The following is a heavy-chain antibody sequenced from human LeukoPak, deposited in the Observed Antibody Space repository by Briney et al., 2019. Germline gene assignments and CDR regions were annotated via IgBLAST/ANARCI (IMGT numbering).Heavy chain of an antibody. CDR3: AREGSCSGGSCYYFDY. CDR2: IIPIFGTA. CDR1: GGTFSSYA. Sequence: VASVKVSCKASGGTFSSYAISWVRQAPGQGLEWMGGIIPIFGTANYAQKFQGRVTITADKSTSTAYMELSSLRSEDTAVYYCAREGSCSGGSCYYFDYWGQGTLVTVSS. D-gene: IGHD2-15*01. V-gene: IGHV1-69*06. J-gene: IGHJ4*02.